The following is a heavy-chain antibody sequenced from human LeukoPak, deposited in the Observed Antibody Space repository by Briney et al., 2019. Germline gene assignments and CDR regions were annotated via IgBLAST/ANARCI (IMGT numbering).Heavy chain of an antibody. D-gene: IGHD3-22*01. CDR2: ISGGGGST. J-gene: IGHJ4*02. Sequence: GGSLRFSCAASGFTLNNYAMSWVRQAPGKGLEWVSGISGGGGSTYYADSVKGRFTISRDNSKNTLYLQMNTLRAEDTAVYYCAKVEIKNRPMIAVAPYYFDYWGQGTLVTVSS. V-gene: IGHV3-23*01. CDR1: GFTLNNYA. CDR3: AKVEIKNRPMIAVAPYYFDY.